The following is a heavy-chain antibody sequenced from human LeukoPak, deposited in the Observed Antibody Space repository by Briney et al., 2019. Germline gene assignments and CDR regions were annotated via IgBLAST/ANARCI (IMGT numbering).Heavy chain of an antibody. D-gene: IGHD2-2*01. Sequence: SETLSLTCTVSGGSLSSSSYYWGWIRQPPGKGLEWIGSIYYSGSTYYNPSLKSRVTISVDTSKNQFSLKLSSVTAADTAVYYCARIYCSSTSCHVGYWGQGTLVTVSS. CDR3: ARIYCSSTSCHVGY. V-gene: IGHV4-39*01. CDR2: IYYSGST. CDR1: GGSLSSSSYY. J-gene: IGHJ4*02.